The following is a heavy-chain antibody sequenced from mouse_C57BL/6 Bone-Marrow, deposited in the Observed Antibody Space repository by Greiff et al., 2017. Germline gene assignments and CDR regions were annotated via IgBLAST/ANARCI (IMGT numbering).Heavy chain of an antibody. CDR1: GYTFTSYW. J-gene: IGHJ2*01. CDR2: IDPSDSYT. CDR3: NWEYFDY. D-gene: IGHD4-1*01. V-gene: IGHV1-69*01. Sequence: QVQLQQPGAELVMPGASVKLSCKASGYTFTSYWMHWVKQRPGQGLEWIGEIDPSDSYTNYNQKFKGKSTLTVDKSSSTAYMQLSSLTSEDSAVYYWNWEYFDYWGQGTTRTVSS.